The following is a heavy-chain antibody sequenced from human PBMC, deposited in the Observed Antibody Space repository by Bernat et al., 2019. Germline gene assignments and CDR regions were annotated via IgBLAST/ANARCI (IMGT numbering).Heavy chain of an antibody. V-gene: IGHV3-30*01. CDR1: GFTFSSYA. D-gene: IGHD2-2*01. CDR2: ISYDGSNK. CDR3: SRDMPYCSSNSCYASGAFDI. J-gene: IGHJ3*02. Sequence: QVQLVESGGGVVQPGRSLRLSCAASGFTFSSYAMHWVRQAPGKGLEWVAVISYDGSNKYYADSVKGRFTISRDNSKNTLYLQMNSLRAEDTAVYYCSRDMPYCSSNSCYASGAFDIWGQGTMVTVSS.